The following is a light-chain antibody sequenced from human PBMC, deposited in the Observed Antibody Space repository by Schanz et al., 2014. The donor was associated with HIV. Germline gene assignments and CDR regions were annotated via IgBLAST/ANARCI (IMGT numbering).Light chain of an antibody. CDR3: QQYDSPPWT. Sequence: EIVLTQSPGTLSLSPGERATLSCRASQSVSSSYLAWYQQKPGQAPRLLIFGASNRATGIPDRFCGSESGTDFTLTISRVEAEDYAVYYCQQYDSPPWTFGQGTKVEVK. J-gene: IGKJ1*01. V-gene: IGKV3-20*01. CDR1: QSVSSSY. CDR2: GAS.